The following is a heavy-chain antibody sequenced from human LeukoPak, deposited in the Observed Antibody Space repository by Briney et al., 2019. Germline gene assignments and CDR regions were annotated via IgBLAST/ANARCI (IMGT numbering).Heavy chain of an antibody. V-gene: IGHV3-74*03. J-gene: IGHJ4*02. D-gene: IGHD1-26*01. CDR3: ARELASAAFDY. CDR2: IKSDGSSA. CDR1: GFTFSVYW. Sequence: GGSLRLSCAASGFTFSVYWMHWVRQAPGKGLVWVSLIKSDGSSAMYADSVKGRFSISRDNAKNTLYLQMNGLRAEDTAVYFCARELASAAFDYWGQGTPVTVSS.